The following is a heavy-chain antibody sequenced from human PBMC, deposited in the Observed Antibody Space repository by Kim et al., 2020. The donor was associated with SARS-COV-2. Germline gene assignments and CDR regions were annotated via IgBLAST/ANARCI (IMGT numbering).Heavy chain of an antibody. CDR1: GGSISSSSYY. CDR2: IYYSGST. V-gene: IGHV4-39*01. CDR3: ASLVSCSSTSCYKVDYYYYYMDV. J-gene: IGHJ6*03. Sequence: SETLSLTCTVSGGSISSSSYYWGWIRQPPGKGLEWIGSIYYSGSTYYNPSLKSRVTISVDTSKNQFSLKLSSVTAEDTAVYYCASLVSCSSTSCYKVDYYYYYMDVWGKGTTVTVSS. D-gene: IGHD2-2*02.